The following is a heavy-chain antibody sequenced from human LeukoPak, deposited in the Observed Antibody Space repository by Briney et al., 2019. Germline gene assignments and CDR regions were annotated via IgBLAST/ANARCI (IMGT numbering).Heavy chain of an antibody. Sequence: GGSLRLSCAASGFPFSPYWMHWVRQAPGKGLVWVSRINNDGSSTMYADSVKGRFTISRDNARNTLYLQMNSLRDDDTAVYYCARDYYSSPDYWGQGTLVTVSS. CDR2: INNDGSST. D-gene: IGHD6-13*01. CDR1: GFPFSPYW. J-gene: IGHJ4*02. CDR3: ARDYYSSPDY. V-gene: IGHV3-74*03.